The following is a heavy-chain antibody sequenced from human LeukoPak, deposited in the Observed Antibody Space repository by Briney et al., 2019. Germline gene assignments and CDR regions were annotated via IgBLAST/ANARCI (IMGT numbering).Heavy chain of an antibody. J-gene: IGHJ4*02. Sequence: GGSLRLSCAASGFSFSAYGVHWVRQAPGKGLEWVAVIWYDGSSKDYADSVKGRFTFSRDNSKNTLYLQMNSLTVEDTAVYYCARDSREDWGQGTLVTVSS. V-gene: IGHV3-33*01. CDR2: IWYDGSSK. CDR1: GFSFSAYG. CDR3: ARDSRED. D-gene: IGHD5-24*01.